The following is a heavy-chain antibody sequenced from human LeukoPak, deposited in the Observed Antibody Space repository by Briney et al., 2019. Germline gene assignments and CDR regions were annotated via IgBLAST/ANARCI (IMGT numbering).Heavy chain of an antibody. CDR1: GYRFTGYW. Sequence: NLGETLQISCQGSGYRFTGYWIGWVRQIPGKGLEWRGMIYPGDSDTRYSPPFQGQVTISADKSISTGYLQCSSLKASDTAMYYCARQGVGATKDYWGQGTLVTVSS. J-gene: IGHJ4*02. V-gene: IGHV5-51*01. CDR3: ARQGVGATKDY. D-gene: IGHD1-26*01. CDR2: IYPGDSDT.